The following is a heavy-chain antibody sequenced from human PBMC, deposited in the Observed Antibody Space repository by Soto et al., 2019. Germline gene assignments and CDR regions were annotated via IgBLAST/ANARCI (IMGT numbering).Heavy chain of an antibody. Sequence: QVQLQESGPGLVKPSQTLSLTCTVSGDSISNVNYCWSWIRQPPDKGLEWIGHIYDGGSTYNNPCRTSLVTRSVDTATSQCCLQLRSVSAADTAVYYCARGPSGDKVDYWGQGTLVTVSS. J-gene: IGHJ4*02. CDR3: ARGPSGDKVDY. V-gene: IGHV4-30-4*01. D-gene: IGHD7-27*01. CDR2: IYDGGST. CDR1: GDSISNVNYC.